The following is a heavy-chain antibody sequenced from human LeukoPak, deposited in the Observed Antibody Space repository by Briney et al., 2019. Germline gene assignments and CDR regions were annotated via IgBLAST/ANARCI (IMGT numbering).Heavy chain of an antibody. V-gene: IGHV1-2*06. J-gene: IGHJ4*02. D-gene: IGHD4-17*01. CDR2: IDPNSGGT. Sequence: ASVTVSCTASGYTFTSYGISWVRQAPGQGLEWMGRIDPNSGGTNDVHKFQGRVTMSRDTSISTVYMELSSLGYDDTAIYYCARDRKGDYDIADYWGQGTLVTVSP. CDR1: GYTFTSYG. CDR3: ARDRKGDYDIADY.